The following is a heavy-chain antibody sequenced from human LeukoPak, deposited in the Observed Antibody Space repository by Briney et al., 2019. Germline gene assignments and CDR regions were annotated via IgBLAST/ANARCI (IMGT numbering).Heavy chain of an antibody. CDR3: ARDRAEWDYYDSSGYYDAFDI. CDR1: GFTFSDYY. D-gene: IGHD3-22*01. Sequence: PGGSLRLSFAASGFTFSDYYMSWIRQAPGKGLEWVSYISSSSSYTNYARSVKGRFTISRDNAKNSLSMQMDSLRAEDTAVYYCARDRAEWDYYDSSGYYDAFDIWGQGTMVTVSS. J-gene: IGHJ3*02. V-gene: IGHV3-11*06. CDR2: ISSSSSYT.